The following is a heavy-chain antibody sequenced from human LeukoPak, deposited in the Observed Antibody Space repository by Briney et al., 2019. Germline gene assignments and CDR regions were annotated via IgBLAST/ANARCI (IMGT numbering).Heavy chain of an antibody. CDR1: GGSFSGYY. CDR2: INHSGST. D-gene: IGHD2-2*01. J-gene: IGHJ6*02. CDR3: ARADIVVVPAAPAVYGMDV. Sequence: SETLSLTCAVYGGSFSGYYWSWIRQPPGEGLEWIGEINHSGSTNYNPSLKSRVTISVDTSKNQFSLQLSSVTAADTAVYYCARADIVVVPAAPAVYGMDVWGQGTTVTVSS. V-gene: IGHV4-34*01.